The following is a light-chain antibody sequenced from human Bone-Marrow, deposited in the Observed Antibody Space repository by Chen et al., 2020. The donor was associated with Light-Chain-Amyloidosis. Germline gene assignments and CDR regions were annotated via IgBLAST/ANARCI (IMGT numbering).Light chain of an antibody. CDR2: GAS. Sequence: VLTQSPGTLSLSPGARATLSCRVSQRFSSTHLAWYQQKSGQAPRLLIYGASTRATGIPDRFSVTGSATDFTLTISRVEPEDFAIYYCQHYGDSLFTFGPGTKVDIE. J-gene: IGKJ3*01. CDR1: QRFSSTH. V-gene: IGKV3-20*01. CDR3: QHYGDSLFT.